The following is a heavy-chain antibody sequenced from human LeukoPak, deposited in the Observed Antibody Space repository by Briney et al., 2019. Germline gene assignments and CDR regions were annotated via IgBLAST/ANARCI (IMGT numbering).Heavy chain of an antibody. CDR2: ISGSDGSTYFTDST. J-gene: IGHJ4*02. CDR3: AKGAYDTSGYSDY. Sequence: GGSLRLSCAASGFTFSSYAMSWVRQAPGKGLEWVSGISGSDGSTYFTDSTYYADSVKGRFTISRDNSKNTLYLQMNSLRAEDTAVYYCAKGAYDTSGYSDYWGPGNPGHRLL. V-gene: IGHV3-23*01. D-gene: IGHD3-22*01. CDR1: GFTFSSYA.